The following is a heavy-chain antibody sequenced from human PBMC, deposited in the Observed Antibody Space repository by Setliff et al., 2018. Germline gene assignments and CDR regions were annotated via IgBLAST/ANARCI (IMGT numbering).Heavy chain of an antibody. CDR3: ARGPSAEDYVWGTYRLDY. V-gene: IGHV4-34*01. CDR1: GGSFGDYY. CDR2: INQSGST. Sequence: SLTCDVFGGSFGDYYWSWIRQPPGKGLEWIGEINQSGSTNYNPSLETRVSIPVDTSKNQFSLKVRSVTAADTAVYYCARGPSAEDYVWGTYRLDYWGQGTLVTVSS. J-gene: IGHJ4*02. D-gene: IGHD3-16*02.